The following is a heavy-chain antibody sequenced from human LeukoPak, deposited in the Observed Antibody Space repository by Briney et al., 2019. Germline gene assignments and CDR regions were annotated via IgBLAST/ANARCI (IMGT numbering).Heavy chain of an antibody. CDR2: ISGSGDST. Sequence: PGGSLRLSCAASGFTFSSYSMNWVRQAPGKGLEWVSAISGSGDSTYYADSVKGRFTISRDNSKNTLSLQMNSLRAEDTAVYYCAKDLYDDYGTGMDYWGQGTLVTVSS. J-gene: IGHJ4*02. V-gene: IGHV3-23*01. CDR1: GFTFSSYS. D-gene: IGHD4-17*01. CDR3: AKDLYDDYGTGMDY.